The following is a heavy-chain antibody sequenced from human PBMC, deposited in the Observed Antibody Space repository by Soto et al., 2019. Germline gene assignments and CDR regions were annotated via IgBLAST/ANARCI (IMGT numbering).Heavy chain of an antibody. CDR1: ELTFSRYG. J-gene: IGHJ6*02. D-gene: IGHD2-2*01. CDR3: AKAIVVPSALGYYYYGRDF. CDR2: ISDDGTRK. Sequence: QVQLVESGGGVVKPGRSLRLSCAASELTFSRYGMHWVRQAPGKGLEWVTVISDDGTRKNYADSVKGRFTISRGNSKNTMYLAMNRLTPEDTAVYYCAKAIVVPSALGYYYYGRDFWGQGTTVTVSS. V-gene: IGHV3-30*18.